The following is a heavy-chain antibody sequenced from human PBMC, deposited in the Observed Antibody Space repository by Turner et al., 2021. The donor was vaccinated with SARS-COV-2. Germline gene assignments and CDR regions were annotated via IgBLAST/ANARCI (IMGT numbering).Heavy chain of an antibody. J-gene: IGHJ6*02. V-gene: IGHV3-20*01. Sequence: EVKLVESGGGVFRLGGSLDPSCPASGFPFDDYRMSWVRQGPGKGMEWVSGINWNGGSTGYADSVKGRFTISRDNAKNSLYLQMNSMRAEDTALYHCARGYGLYYYYGMDVWGQGTTVTVSS. D-gene: IGHD4-17*01. CDR1: GFPFDDYR. CDR3: ARGYGLYYYYGMDV. CDR2: INWNGGST.